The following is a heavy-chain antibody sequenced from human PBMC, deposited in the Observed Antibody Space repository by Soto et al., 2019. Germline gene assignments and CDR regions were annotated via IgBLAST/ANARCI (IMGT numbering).Heavy chain of an antibody. Sequence: QVHLVQSGAEVKKPGASVKVSCQGSGYAFTTYGITWVRQAPGQGLEWMGWISAHNGNTNYAQKLQGRVTATRDTPTSTAYMELRTLRYDVTAVYDCARGRYGDYWGQGALVTVSS. CDR2: ISAHNGNT. J-gene: IGHJ4*02. CDR1: GYAFTTYG. CDR3: ARGRYGDY. V-gene: IGHV1-18*01. D-gene: IGHD1-1*01.